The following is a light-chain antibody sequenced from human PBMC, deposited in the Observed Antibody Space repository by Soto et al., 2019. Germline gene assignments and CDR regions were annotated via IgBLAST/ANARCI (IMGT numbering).Light chain of an antibody. CDR2: GAS. CDR1: QSVSNN. V-gene: IGKV3-15*01. Sequence: ELVMTQSPVTLSVSPGERATLSCRASQSVSNNLAWYQQKPGQAPSLLIYGASPRATGIPARFSGSGSGTEFNLTLSSLQSEDFAVYYCQQYNNWPPFTFGQGTRLEIK. J-gene: IGKJ5*01. CDR3: QQYNNWPPFT.